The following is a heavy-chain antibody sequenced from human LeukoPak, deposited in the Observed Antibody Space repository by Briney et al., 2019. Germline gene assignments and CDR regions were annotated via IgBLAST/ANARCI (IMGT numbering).Heavy chain of an antibody. CDR1: GFTFSSYA. J-gene: IGHJ4*02. D-gene: IGHD3-22*01. CDR3: ARDYYDSSGYFAY. CDR2: ISGSGGST. Sequence: PGGSLRLSCAASGFTFSSYAMSWVRQAPGKGLEWVSAISGSGGSTYYTDSVKGRFTISRDNSKNTLYLQMNSLRAEDTAVYYCARDYYDSSGYFAYWGQGTLVTVSS. V-gene: IGHV3-23*01.